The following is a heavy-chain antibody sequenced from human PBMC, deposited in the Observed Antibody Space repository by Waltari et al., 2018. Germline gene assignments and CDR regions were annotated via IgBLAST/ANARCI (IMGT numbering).Heavy chain of an antibody. J-gene: IGHJ4*02. CDR1: GGTFSSYA. CDR3: ASYMTTVTRGGWYFDY. D-gene: IGHD4-4*01. Sequence: QVQLVQSGAEVKKPGSSVKVSCKASGGTFSSYAISWVRQAPGQGLEWMGGIIPIFGTGKEAQKCQGRVTITADESTSTAYMELSSLRAEDTAGYYCASYMTTVTRGGWYFDYWGQGTLVTVSS. V-gene: IGHV1-69*01. CDR2: IIPIFGTG.